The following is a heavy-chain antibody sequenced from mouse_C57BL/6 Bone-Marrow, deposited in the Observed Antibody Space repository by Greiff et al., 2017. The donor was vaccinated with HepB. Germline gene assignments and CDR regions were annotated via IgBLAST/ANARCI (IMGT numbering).Heavy chain of an antibody. V-gene: IGHV1-85*01. Sequence: VQLQQSGPELVKPGASVKLSCKASGYTFTSYGIHWVKQRPGQGLEWIGWIHPTDGYTNYNEKFKGKATLTVDTSSSTAYMELRSLTSEDSAVYYCARVYYYYGSSYVDFWGRGNGITVSS. CDR1: GYTFTSYG. D-gene: IGHD1-1*01. CDR3: ARVYYYYGSSYVDF. J-gene: IGHJ2*03. CDR2: IHPTDGYT.